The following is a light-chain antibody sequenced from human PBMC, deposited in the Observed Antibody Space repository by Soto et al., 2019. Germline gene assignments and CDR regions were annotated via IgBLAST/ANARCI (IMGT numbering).Light chain of an antibody. J-gene: IGLJ2*01. CDR3: ATWDGSLPGEV. V-gene: IGLV1-51*01. CDR2: DNN. Sequence: QSVLTQPPSMSAAPGQMVAISCSGTSSNIGDNSVSWYQHFPGTAPKVLIYDNNRRPSGIPDRFSGSKSGTSATLTIIGLQTGDEADYYCATWDGSLPGEVFGGGTKVTVL. CDR1: SSNIGDNS.